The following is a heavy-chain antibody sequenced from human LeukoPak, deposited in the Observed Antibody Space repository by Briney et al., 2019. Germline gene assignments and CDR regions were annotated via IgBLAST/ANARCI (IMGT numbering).Heavy chain of an antibody. J-gene: IGHJ4*02. CDR3: LKNYCSTNTCYTSHFDY. Sequence: ASVKVSCKASGYTFTGYYVHWVRQAPGQGLEWMGWINPNSGGTNYPQKFQGRVTLTRDTSISTAYMELSRLRSDDTAVYYCLKNYCSTNTCYTSHFDYWGQGTLVTVSS. CDR1: GYTFTGYY. D-gene: IGHD2-2*02. CDR2: INPNSGGT. V-gene: IGHV1-2*02.